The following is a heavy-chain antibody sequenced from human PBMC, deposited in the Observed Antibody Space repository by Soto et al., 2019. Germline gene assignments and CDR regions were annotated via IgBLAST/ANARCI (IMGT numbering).Heavy chain of an antibody. CDR3: GGGTGIRFLGWLPDY. V-gene: IGHV1-69*01. D-gene: IGHD3-3*01. Sequence: QVQLVQSGAEVKKPGASVKVSCKASGYTFTSYYMHWVRQAPGQGLEWMGGIIPIFGTANYAQKFQGRVKISGDESTDTGYMELGRLRSGDTAVYYRGGGTGIRFLGWLPDYWGQGTLVTVSS. J-gene: IGHJ4*02. CDR2: IIPIFGTA. CDR1: GYTFTSYY.